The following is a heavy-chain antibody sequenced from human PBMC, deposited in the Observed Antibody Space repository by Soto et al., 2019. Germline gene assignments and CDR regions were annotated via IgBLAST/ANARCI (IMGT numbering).Heavy chain of an antibody. CDR2: ISGSSSMI. Sequence: PGGSLRLSCAASGSTFSRYEMNWVRQAPGKGLEWVSYISGSSSMIYYADSVKGRFTISRDNAKNSLYLQMNSLRAEDTAVYYCANDSWSEYSWGQGTLVTVPS. CDR3: ANDSWSEYS. CDR1: GSTFSRYE. J-gene: IGHJ4*02. V-gene: IGHV3-48*03. D-gene: IGHD3-3*01.